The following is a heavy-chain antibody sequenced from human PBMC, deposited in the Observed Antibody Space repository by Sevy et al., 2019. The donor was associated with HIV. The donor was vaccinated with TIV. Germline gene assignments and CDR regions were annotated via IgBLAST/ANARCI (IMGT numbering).Heavy chain of an antibody. CDR1: GFTFDDYA. CDR2: ISWNSGSI. D-gene: IGHD5-18*01. CDR3: AKDLRGYCYGHYYYYGMDV. V-gene: IGHV3-9*01. Sequence: GGSLRLSCAASGFTFDDYAMHWVRQAPGKGLEWVSGISWNSGSIGYADSVKGRFTISRDNAKNSLYLQMNSLRAEDTPLYYCAKDLRGYCYGHYYYYGMDVWGQGTTVTVSS. J-gene: IGHJ6*02.